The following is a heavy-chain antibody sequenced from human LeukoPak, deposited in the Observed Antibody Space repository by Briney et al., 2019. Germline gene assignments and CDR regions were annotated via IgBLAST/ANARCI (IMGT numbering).Heavy chain of an antibody. D-gene: IGHD6-19*01. Sequence: SETLSLTCTVSGGSISSSSYYWGWIRQPPGKGLEWIGSIYYSGSTYYNPSLKSRVTISVDTSKNQFSLKPSSVTAADTAVYYCARVPGIAVAGSYWGQGTLVTVSS. J-gene: IGHJ4*02. CDR2: IYYSGST. V-gene: IGHV4-39*01. CDR1: GGSISSSSYY. CDR3: ARVPGIAVAGSY.